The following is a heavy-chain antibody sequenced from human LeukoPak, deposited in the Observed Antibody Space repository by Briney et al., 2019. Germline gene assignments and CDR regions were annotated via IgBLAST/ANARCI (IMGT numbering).Heavy chain of an antibody. D-gene: IGHD3-22*01. Sequence: GASVKVSCKASGYTFTGYYMHWVRQAPGQGLEWMGWINPNSGGTNYAQKFQGRVTMTRDTSISTAYMELSRLRSDDTAVYYCARDSSITMIVVVRRDAFDIWGQGTMVTVSS. CDR3: ARDSSITMIVVVRRDAFDI. CDR1: GYTFTGYY. CDR2: INPNSGGT. V-gene: IGHV1-2*02. J-gene: IGHJ3*02.